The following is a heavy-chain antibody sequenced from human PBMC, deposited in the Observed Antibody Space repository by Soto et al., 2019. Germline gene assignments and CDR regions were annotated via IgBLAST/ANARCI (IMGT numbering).Heavy chain of an antibody. V-gene: IGHV3-11*01. CDR2: ISSSDSSK. CDR1: GFTFSDYY. CDR3: ARSLNIHWKNYFDP. Sequence: GGSLRLSCAASGFTFSDYYMSWIRQAPGKGLEWVSNISSSDSSKYYADSVKGRFTISRDNSKNTLYLDMNSLRAEDTALYYCARSLNIHWKNYFDPWGQGTLVTVSS. J-gene: IGHJ5*02. D-gene: IGHD1-1*01.